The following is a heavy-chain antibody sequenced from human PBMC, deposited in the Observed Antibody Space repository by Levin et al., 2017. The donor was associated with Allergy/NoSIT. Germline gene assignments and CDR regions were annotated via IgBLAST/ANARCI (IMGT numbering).Heavy chain of an antibody. D-gene: IGHD2-2*01. CDR1: GGSISSSSYY. CDR2: INYSEST. CDR3: ARDGSTDTGYCSSTSLRCVAFDI. J-gene: IGHJ3*02. Sequence: PSETLSLTCTVSGGSISSSSYYWGWIRQPPGKGLEWIGSINYSESTYYNPSLKSRVTISVNTSKNQFSLKLSAVTAADTAVYYCARDGSTDTGYCSSTSLRCVAFDIWGQGTMVTVSS. V-gene: IGHV4-39*02.